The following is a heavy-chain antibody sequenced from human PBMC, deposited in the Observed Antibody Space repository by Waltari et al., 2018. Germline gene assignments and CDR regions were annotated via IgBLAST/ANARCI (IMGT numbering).Heavy chain of an antibody. J-gene: IGHJ4*02. CDR2: LYSGGST. V-gene: IGHV3-53*01. CDR1: GFIVSSNY. D-gene: IGHD1-26*01. Sequence: EVQLVESGGGLIQPGGSLRLSCAASGFIVSSNYMSWVRQAPGRGLELVSVLYSGGSTYYADSVKGRFTISRDNSKNTLYLQMNSLRAVDTAVYYCARDEGGGFDYWGQGTLVTVSS. CDR3: ARDEGGGFDY.